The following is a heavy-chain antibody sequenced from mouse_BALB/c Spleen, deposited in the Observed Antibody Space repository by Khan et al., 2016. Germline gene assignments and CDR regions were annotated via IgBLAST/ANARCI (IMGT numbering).Heavy chain of an antibody. CDR3: ARACYSMDY. Sequence: QVQLQQSGAELMKPGASVKISCKATGYTFNNYWIEWVKQRPGHGLEWIGDILPGSGNSNYNENLKGKATFTADTSSNTAYMQLSSLTSEDSAVYYCARACYSMDYWGQGTSVTVSS. CDR2: ILPGSGNS. V-gene: IGHV1-9*01. J-gene: IGHJ4*01. CDR1: GYTFNNYW.